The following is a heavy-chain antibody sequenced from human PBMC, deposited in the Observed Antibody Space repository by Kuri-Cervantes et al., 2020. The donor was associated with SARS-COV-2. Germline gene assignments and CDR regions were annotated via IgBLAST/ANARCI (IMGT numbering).Heavy chain of an antibody. J-gene: IGHJ2*01. D-gene: IGHD3-16*01. CDR3: ARDMRSAELAFDL. Sequence: GESLKISCTASGFTFGDYAMSWVRQAPGKGLEWVGFIRSKAYGGTTEYAASVKGRFTISRDDSKSIAYLQMNSLKTEDTAVYYCARDMRSAELAFDLWGRGTLVTVSS. CDR1: GFTFGDYA. V-gene: IGHV3-49*04. CDR2: IRSKAYGGTT.